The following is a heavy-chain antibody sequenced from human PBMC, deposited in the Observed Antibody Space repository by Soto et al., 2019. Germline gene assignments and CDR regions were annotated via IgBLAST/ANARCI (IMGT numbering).Heavy chain of an antibody. V-gene: IGHV1-8*01. CDR3: ARGLYCSGGSCYPETFDY. J-gene: IGHJ4*02. Sequence: QVQLVQSGAEVKKPGASVKVSCKASGYTFTSYDINWVRQATGQGLEWMGWMNPNSGNTGYAQKFQGRVTMNRNTSISTAYMELSSLRSEDTAVYYCARGLYCSGGSCYPETFDYWGQGTLVTVSS. D-gene: IGHD2-15*01. CDR2: MNPNSGNT. CDR1: GYTFTSYD.